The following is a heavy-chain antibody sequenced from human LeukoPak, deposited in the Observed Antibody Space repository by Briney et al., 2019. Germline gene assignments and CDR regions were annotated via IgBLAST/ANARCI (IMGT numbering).Heavy chain of an antibody. D-gene: IGHD2-2*01. CDR1: GYSISSGYY. Sequence: SETLSLTCAVSGYSISSGYYWGWIRQPPGKGLEWIGSIYHSGSTYYNPSLKSRVTISVDTSKNQFSLELSSVTAADTAVYYCAREDCSSTSCYGTGYWGQGTLVTVSS. V-gene: IGHV4-38-2*02. J-gene: IGHJ4*02. CDR3: AREDCSSTSCYGTGY. CDR2: IYHSGST.